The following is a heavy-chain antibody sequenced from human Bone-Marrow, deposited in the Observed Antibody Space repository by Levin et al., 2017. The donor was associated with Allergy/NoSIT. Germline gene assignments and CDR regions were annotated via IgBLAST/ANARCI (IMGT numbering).Heavy chain of an antibody. D-gene: IGHD3-10*01. CDR2: IVVGSGNT. J-gene: IGHJ6*02. CDR1: GFTFTTSA. CDR3: GAAFFGSENYLNHYYYGTDV. V-gene: IGHV1-58*02. Sequence: GASVKVSCKASGFTFTTSAIQWVRQSRGQRLEWIGWIVVGSGNTNHAQKFGGRVTVTRDMPTSTAYMELSSLRSEDTAVYYCGAAFFGSENYLNHYYYGTDVWGQGTTVTVSS.